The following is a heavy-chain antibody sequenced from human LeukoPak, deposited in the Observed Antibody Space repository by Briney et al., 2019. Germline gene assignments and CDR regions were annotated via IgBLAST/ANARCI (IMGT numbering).Heavy chain of an antibody. CDR2: INPNSGGT. CDR1: GYTFTGYY. D-gene: IGHD6-19*01. J-gene: IGHJ4*02. Sequence: ASVKVSCKASGYTFTGYYMHWVRQAPGQGLEWMGWINPNSGGTNYAQKFQGRVTMTRDMSISTAYMELSRLRSDDTAVYYCARPLYSSGWGFDYWGQGTLVTVSS. CDR3: ARPLYSSGWGFDY. V-gene: IGHV1-2*02.